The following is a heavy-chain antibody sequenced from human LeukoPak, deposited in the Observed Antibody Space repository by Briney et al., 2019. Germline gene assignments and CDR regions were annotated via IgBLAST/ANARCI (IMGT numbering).Heavy chain of an antibody. V-gene: IGHV3-13*01. CDR1: GFTFSSYD. CDR2: IGTAGDT. D-gene: IGHD3-16*01. Sequence: HAGGSLRLSCAASGFTFSSYDMHWVRHATGKGLEWVSAIGTAGDTYYPGSVKGRFTISRENAKNSLYLQMNSLRAGDTAVYYCARESSGAIEGVGAFDIWGQGTMVTVSS. J-gene: IGHJ3*02. CDR3: ARESSGAIEGVGAFDI.